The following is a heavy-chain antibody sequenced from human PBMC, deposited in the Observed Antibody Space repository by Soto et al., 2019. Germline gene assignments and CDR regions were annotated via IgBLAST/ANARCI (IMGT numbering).Heavy chain of an antibody. V-gene: IGHV4-30-4*01. CDR2: IYKSATT. Sequence: SETLSLTCSVSGDSISNLDYFWAWIRQPPGQALEYIGYIYKSATTYYNPSFESRVAIAVDTSKSQFSLNVTSVTAADTAVYFCARGRYCLTGRCFPNWFDSWGQGALVTVSS. D-gene: IGHD7-27*01. CDR1: GDSISNLDYF. J-gene: IGHJ5*01. CDR3: ARGRYCLTGRCFPNWFDS.